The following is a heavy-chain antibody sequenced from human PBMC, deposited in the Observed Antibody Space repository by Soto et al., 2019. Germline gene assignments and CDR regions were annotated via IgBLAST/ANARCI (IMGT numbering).Heavy chain of an antibody. J-gene: IGHJ6*02. Sequence: SVKVSCKASGGTFSSYAISWVREAPGQGLEWMGGIIPIFGTANYAQKFQGRVTITADESTSTAYMELSSLRSEDTAVYYCARDYGGGGYYGMDVWGQGTTVTVSS. CDR2: IIPIFGTA. D-gene: IGHD3-10*01. CDR3: ARDYGGGGYYGMDV. V-gene: IGHV1-69*13. CDR1: GGTFSSYA.